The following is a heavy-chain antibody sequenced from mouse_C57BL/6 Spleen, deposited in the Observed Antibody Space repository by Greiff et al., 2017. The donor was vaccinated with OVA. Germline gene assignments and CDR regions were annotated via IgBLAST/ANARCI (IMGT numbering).Heavy chain of an antibody. CDR3: ARGEGLLPFDY. CDR1: GYSITSGYY. D-gene: IGHD2-3*01. V-gene: IGHV3-6*01. Sequence: EVKLQESGPGLVKPSQSLSLTCSVTGYSITSGYYWNWIRQFPGNKLEWMGYISYDGSNNYNPSLKNRISITRDTSKNQFFLKLNSVTTEDTATYYCARGEGLLPFDYWGQGTTLTVSS. CDR2: ISYDGSN. J-gene: IGHJ2*01.